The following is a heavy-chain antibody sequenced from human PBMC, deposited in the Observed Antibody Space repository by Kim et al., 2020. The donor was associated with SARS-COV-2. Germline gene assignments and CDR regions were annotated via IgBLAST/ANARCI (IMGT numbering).Heavy chain of an antibody. D-gene: IGHD2-8*02. CDR1: GFTVRSNY. V-gene: IGHV3-53*01. J-gene: IGHJ3*02. CDR2: IYSGGST. CDR3: ATYLVAKDAFDI. Sequence: GGSLRLSCAASGFTVRSNYMSWVRQAPGKGLEWVSVIYSGGSTYYADSVKGRFTISRDNSKNTLYLQMKSLRAEDTAVYYCATYLVAKDAFDIWGQGTMVTVSS.